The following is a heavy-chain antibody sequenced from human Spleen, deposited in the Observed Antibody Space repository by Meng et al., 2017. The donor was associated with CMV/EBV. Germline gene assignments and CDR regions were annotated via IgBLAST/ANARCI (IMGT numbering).Heavy chain of an antibody. CDR3: ARDVRGRTGDL. CDR1: GGSVSSGYDH. V-gene: IGHV4-61*01. D-gene: IGHD7-27*01. CDR2: IYYTGST. J-gene: IGHJ4*02. Sequence: SETLSLTCTVSGGSVSSGYDHWSWIRQPPGKGLEWIGYIYYTGSTNYNPSLKSRLTMSVDTSKNQFYLNLSSVTAADTAVYYCARDVRGRTGDLWGQGTLVTVSS.